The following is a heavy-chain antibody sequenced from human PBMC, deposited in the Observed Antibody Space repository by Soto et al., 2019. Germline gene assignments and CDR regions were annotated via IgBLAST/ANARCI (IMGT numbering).Heavy chain of an antibody. Sequence: ASVKVSCKASGYTFTSYYMHWVRQAPGQGLEWMGIINPSGGSTSYAQKSQGRVTMTRDTSTSTVYMELSSLRSEDTAVYYCARDYGGNSVLPYYGMDVWGHGTTVTVSS. J-gene: IGHJ6*02. D-gene: IGHD4-17*01. CDR2: INPSGGST. V-gene: IGHV1-46*01. CDR3: ARDYGGNSVLPYYGMDV. CDR1: GYTFTSYY.